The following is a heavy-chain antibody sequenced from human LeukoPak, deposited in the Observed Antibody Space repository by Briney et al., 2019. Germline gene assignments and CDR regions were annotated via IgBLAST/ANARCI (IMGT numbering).Heavy chain of an antibody. D-gene: IGHD3-9*01. CDR3: ARGRNRGDILTGYPYDGGDY. CDR1: GGTFSSYA. V-gene: IGHV1-69*13. CDR2: IIPIFGTA. J-gene: IGHJ4*02. Sequence: SVKVSCKASGGTFSSYAISWVRQAPGQGLEWMGEIIPIFGTANYAQKFQGRVTITADESTSTAYMELSSLRSEDTAVYYCARGRNRGDILTGYPYDGGDYWGQGTLVTVSS.